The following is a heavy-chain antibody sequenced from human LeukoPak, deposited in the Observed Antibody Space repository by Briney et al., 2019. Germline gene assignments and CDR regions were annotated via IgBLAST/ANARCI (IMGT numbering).Heavy chain of an antibody. J-gene: IGHJ3*02. Sequence: ASVKVSCKASGYTFTGCYMHWVRQAPGQGLEWMGWINPNSGGTNYAQKFQGRVTMTRDTSISTAYMELSRLRSDGTAVYYCARVFGDGSGWYIDIWGQGTMVTVSS. D-gene: IGHD6-19*01. V-gene: IGHV1-2*02. CDR3: ARVFGDGSGWYIDI. CDR2: INPNSGGT. CDR1: GYTFTGCY.